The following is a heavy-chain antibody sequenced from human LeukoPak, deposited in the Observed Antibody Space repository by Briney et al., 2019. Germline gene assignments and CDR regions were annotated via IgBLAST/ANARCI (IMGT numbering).Heavy chain of an antibody. Sequence: PSETLSLTCTVSGGSISSYYWSWIRQPPGKGLEWIGYIYYSGIANYNPAPKSRVTISVDTSKNQFSLKLNSVTAADTAVYYCARAASSWSFDYWGQGTLVTVSS. CDR1: GGSISSYY. V-gene: IGHV4-59*01. J-gene: IGHJ4*02. D-gene: IGHD6-13*01. CDR2: IYYSGIA. CDR3: ARAASSWSFDY.